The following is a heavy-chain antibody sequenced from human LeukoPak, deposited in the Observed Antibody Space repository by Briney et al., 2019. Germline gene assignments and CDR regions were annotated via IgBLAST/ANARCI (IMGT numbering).Heavy chain of an antibody. J-gene: IGHJ4*02. V-gene: IGHV3-33*01. Sequence: GGSLRLSCAASGFTFSSFGMHWVRQAPGKGLEWVAVIWYDGSDKYYADSLRGRFTISRDNSKNTLYLQMNSLRAEDTAVYYCARSSTNWGSFDYWGQGTLVTVSS. CDR3: ARSSTNWGSFDY. D-gene: IGHD7-27*01. CDR1: GFTFSSFG. CDR2: IWYDGSDK.